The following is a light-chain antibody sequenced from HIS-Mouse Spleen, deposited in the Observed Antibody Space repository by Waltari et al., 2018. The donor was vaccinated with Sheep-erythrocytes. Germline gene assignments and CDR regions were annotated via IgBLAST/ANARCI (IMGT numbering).Light chain of an antibody. J-gene: IGLJ1*01. CDR3: CSYAGSYNHV. CDR2: DVS. V-gene: IGLV2-11*01. Sequence: QSALTQPRSASGSPGQSVTISRTGTSTAAGGYNYVSWYQQHPGKAPKLRIYDVSKRPSGVPDRFSGSKSGNTASLTISGLQAEDEADYYCCSYAGSYNHVFATGTKVTVL. CDR1: STAAGGYNY.